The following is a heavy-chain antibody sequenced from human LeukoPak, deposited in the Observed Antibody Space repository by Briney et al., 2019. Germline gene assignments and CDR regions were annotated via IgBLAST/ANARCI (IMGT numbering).Heavy chain of an antibody. J-gene: IGHJ5*02. Sequence: SETLSLTCIVSGGSISSSRDYWAWIRQPPGKGLEWIANIYYSGSTYYSPSLKSRVIISVDTSKNQFSLKLSSVTAAQTAVYYCANLISPGWFDPGGEGTLLTVS. V-gene: IGHV4-39*01. CDR2: IYYSGST. CDR1: GGSISSSRDY. CDR3: ANLISPGWFDP.